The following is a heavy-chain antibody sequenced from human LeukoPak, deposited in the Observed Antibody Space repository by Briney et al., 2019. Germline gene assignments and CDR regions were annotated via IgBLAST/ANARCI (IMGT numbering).Heavy chain of an antibody. CDR2: IKQDGGEK. CDR1: GFTFSRYW. D-gene: IGHD3-10*01. CDR3: ARAGAGTYSPTGWFDP. V-gene: IGHV3-7*01. J-gene: IGHJ5*02. Sequence: GGSLRLPCAASGFTFSRYWMLGVRQAPGKGLEGVAVIKQDGGEKYYVDSVKGRFTIYRDNAKNSLYLQMHSLRAEDAAVYHCARAGAGTYSPTGWFDPWGRGTLVTVSS.